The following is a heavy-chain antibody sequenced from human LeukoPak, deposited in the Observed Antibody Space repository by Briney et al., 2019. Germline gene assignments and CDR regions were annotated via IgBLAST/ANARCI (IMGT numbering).Heavy chain of an antibody. CDR1: ILPFKRYG. V-gene: IGHV3-30*18. CDR3: AKVSTVVGFDY. CDR2: ISYWGCNK. J-gene: IGHJ4*02. D-gene: IGHD4-23*01. Sequence: GGSLRLSCAVSILPFKRYGMQCLRHAPGRGLVGVAVISYWGCNKYYAESVKGRFSISRDNSKNTLYLQMNGLRAEDTAVYYCAKVSTVVGFDYWGQGTLVTVSS.